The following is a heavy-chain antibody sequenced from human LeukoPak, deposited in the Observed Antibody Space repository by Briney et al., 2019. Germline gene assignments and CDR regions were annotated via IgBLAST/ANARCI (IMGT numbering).Heavy chain of an antibody. CDR2: IYYSGST. Sequence: PSETLSLTCTVSGGSISSSSYYWGWIRQPPGKGLEWIGSIYYSGSTYYNPSLKSRVTISVDTSKNQFSLKLSSVTAADTAVYYCARAPYYYDSSGYYWLRAPFDYWAQGTLVTVSS. J-gene: IGHJ4*02. D-gene: IGHD3-22*01. CDR1: GGSISSSSYY. CDR3: ARAPYYYDSSGYYWLRAPFDY. V-gene: IGHV4-39*01.